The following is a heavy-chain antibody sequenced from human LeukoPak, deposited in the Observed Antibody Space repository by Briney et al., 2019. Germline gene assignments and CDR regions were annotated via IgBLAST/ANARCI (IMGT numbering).Heavy chain of an antibody. V-gene: IGHV3-48*03. CDR3: ARVQAPTYDSSGYYSY. CDR2: ISSSGSTI. J-gene: IGHJ4*02. CDR1: GFTFSSYE. Sequence: PGGSLRLSCAASGFTFSSYEMNWVRQAPGKGLEWVSYISSSGSTIYYADSVKGRFTISRDNAKNSLYLQMNSLRAEDTAAYYCARVQAPTYDSSGYYSYWGQGTLVTVSS. D-gene: IGHD3-22*01.